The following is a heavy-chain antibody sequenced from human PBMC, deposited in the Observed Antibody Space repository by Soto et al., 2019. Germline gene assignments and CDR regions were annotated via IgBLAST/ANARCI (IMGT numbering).Heavy chain of an antibody. V-gene: IGHV4-39*01. CDR3: ARHHFSPPPYPLFDP. D-gene: IGHD3-3*02. CDR1: GGSISSSSYY. CDR2: IYYSGST. Sequence: LETLSHTSPVSGGSISSSSYYWGWIRQPPGKGLEWIGSIYYSGSTYYNPSLKSRVTISVDTSKNQFSLKLSSVTAADTAVYYCARHHFSPPPYPLFDPWGQGTLVTVSS. J-gene: IGHJ5*02.